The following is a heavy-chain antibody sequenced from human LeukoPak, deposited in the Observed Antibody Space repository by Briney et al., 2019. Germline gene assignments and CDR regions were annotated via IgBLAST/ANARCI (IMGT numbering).Heavy chain of an antibody. CDR3: AGGTFAGYSSGGWFDP. J-gene: IGHJ5*02. CDR1: GGSISSYY. D-gene: IGHD6-19*01. V-gene: IGHV4-59*01. Sequence: SETLSLTCTVSGGSISSYYWSWIRQPPGKGLEWIGYIYYSVITNYNPSLKSRVTISVDTSKNQFSLNLSSVTAADTAVYYCAGGTFAGYSSGGWFDPWGQGTLVTVSS. CDR2: IYYSVIT.